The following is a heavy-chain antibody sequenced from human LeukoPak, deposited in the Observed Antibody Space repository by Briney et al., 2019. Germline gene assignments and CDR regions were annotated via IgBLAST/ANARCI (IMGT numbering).Heavy chain of an antibody. CDR2: IKQDGSEK. CDR3: ARPRVITHYFDY. V-gene: IGHV3-7*01. D-gene: IGHD3-22*01. J-gene: IGHJ4*02. Sequence: GGSLRLSCAASGFTLSSYWMSWVRQAPGKGLEWVAHIKQDGSEKYYVDSVKGRFTISRDNAKTSLYPQMNSLRAEDTGVYYCARPRVITHYFDYWGEGTLVTVSS. CDR1: GFTLSSYW.